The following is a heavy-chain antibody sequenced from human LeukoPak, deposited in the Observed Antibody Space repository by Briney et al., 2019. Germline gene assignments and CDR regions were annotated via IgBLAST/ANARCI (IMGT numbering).Heavy chain of an antibody. J-gene: IGHJ4*02. CDR3: ARVEMATITDY. D-gene: IGHD5-24*01. Sequence: GGSLRHSCAASGFTFSSYWMSWVRQAPGKGLEWVANINQDGSEKYYVDSVKGRFIISRDNAKNSLYLQMNSLRAEDTAVYYCARVEMATITDYWGQGTLVTVSS. V-gene: IGHV3-7*04. CDR1: GFTFSSYW. CDR2: INQDGSEK.